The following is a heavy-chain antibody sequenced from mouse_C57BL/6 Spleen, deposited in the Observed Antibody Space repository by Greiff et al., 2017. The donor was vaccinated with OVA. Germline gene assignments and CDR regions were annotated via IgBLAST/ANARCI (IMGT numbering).Heavy chain of an antibody. D-gene: IGHD2-1*01. CDR3: ARFYNWYVDV. V-gene: IGHV7-3*01. CDR1: GFTFTDYY. CDR2: IRNKANGYTT. Sequence: EVKLVEPGGGLVQPGGSLSLSCAASGFTFTDYYMSWVRQPPGQALEWLGFIRNKANGYTTEYSASVKGRFTISRDNSQSILYLQMEALRAEDSATYYCARFYNWYVDVWGTETTVTVSS. J-gene: IGHJ1*03.